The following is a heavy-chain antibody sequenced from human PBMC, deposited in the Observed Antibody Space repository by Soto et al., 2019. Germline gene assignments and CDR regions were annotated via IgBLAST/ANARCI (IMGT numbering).Heavy chain of an antibody. D-gene: IGHD6-19*01. CDR1: GGSFSGYY. CDR2: INHSGST. CDR3: ASGGSGCSRGEWDYFDY. J-gene: IGHJ4*02. Sequence: SETLSLTCAVSGGSFSGYYWSWIRQPPGKGLEWIGEINHSGSTHYNPSLKSRVTISVEMSKNQFSLKLSSVTAADTAVYYCASGGSGCSRGEWDYFDYSGQGSPVSVSA. V-gene: IGHV4-34*01.